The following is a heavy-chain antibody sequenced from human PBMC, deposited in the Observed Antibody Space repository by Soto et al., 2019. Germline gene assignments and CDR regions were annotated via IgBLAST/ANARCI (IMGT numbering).Heavy chain of an antibody. CDR2: INSDGSST. V-gene: IGHV3-74*01. J-gene: IGHJ5*01. D-gene: IGHD3-22*01. CDR3: ARVPLGDTSGYYWFDS. Sequence: QPGGSLRLSCAASGFTFSRYWMHWVRQAPGKGLVWVSRINSDGSSTTYADSVKGRFTISRDNAKNTLYLQMNSLRAEDTAVYYCARVPLGDTSGYYWFDSWGQGTLVTVSS. CDR1: GFTFSRYW.